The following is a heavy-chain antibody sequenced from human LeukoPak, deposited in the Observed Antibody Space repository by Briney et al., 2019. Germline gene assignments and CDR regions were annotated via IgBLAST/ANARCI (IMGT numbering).Heavy chain of an antibody. Sequence: PSETLSLTCAVYGGSFSGCYWSWIRQPPGKGLEWIGEINHSGSTNYNPSLKSRVTISVDTSKNQFSLKLSSVTAADTAVYYCAGSIAARPRVHLIDYWGQGTLVTVSS. V-gene: IGHV4-34*01. CDR1: GGSFSGCY. CDR2: INHSGST. D-gene: IGHD6-6*01. CDR3: AGSIAARPRVHLIDY. J-gene: IGHJ4*02.